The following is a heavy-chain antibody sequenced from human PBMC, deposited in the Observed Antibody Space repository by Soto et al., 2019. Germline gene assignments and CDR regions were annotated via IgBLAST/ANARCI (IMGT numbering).Heavy chain of an antibody. J-gene: IGHJ3*02. D-gene: IGHD2-15*01. V-gene: IGHV3-30*18. CDR1: GFTFSSYG. Sequence: QVQLVESGGGVVQPGRSLRLSCAASGFTFSSYGMHWVRQAPGKGLEWVAVISYDGSNKYYADSVKGRFTISRDNSKNTLYLQMNSLRAEDTAVYYCAKAKGGYGGTSGDIWGQGTMVTVSS. CDR3: AKAKGGYGGTSGDI. CDR2: ISYDGSNK.